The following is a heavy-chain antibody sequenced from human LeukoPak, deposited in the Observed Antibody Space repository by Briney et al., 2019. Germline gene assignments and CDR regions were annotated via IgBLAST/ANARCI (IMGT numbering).Heavy chain of an antibody. J-gene: IGHJ4*02. CDR2: IYSGGST. V-gene: IGHV3-66*01. D-gene: IGHD6-19*01. Sequence: PGGSLRLSCAASGFTFSSYAMSWVRQAPGKGLEWVSLIYSGGSTYYADSVKGRFTISRDNAKNSLYLQMNSLRAEDTAVYYCARDSPAVAGAFDYWGQGTLVTVSS. CDR3: ARDSPAVAGAFDY. CDR1: GFTFSSYA.